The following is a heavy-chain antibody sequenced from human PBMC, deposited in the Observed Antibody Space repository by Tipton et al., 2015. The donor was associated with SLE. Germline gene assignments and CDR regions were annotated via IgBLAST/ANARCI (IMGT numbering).Heavy chain of an antibody. Sequence: TLSLTCTVSGFSISSSSYTWGWIRQPPGKGLEWIGEINNSGSTNYNPSLKSRVTISVDTSKNQFSLKLRSVTAADTAVYYCARRIPRTTRSYGMDVWGQGTTVTVSS. D-gene: IGHD4-11*01. V-gene: IGHV4-39*07. J-gene: IGHJ6*02. CDR3: ARRIPRTTRSYGMDV. CDR2: INNSGST. CDR1: GFSISSSSYT.